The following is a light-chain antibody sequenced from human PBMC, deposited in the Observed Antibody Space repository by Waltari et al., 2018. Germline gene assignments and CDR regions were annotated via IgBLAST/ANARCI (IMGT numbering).Light chain of an antibody. V-gene: IGLV2-23*02. CDR2: EVS. Sequence: QSALTQPASVSGSPGQSITISCTGTSSDIGSYNLVSWYQYHPGKAPKLIIYEVSRRPLGVSSRFSGSKSGYTASLTFSGLQAEDEADYYCCSYAGSNTLMFGGGTKLTVL. CDR1: SSDIGSYNL. CDR3: CSYAGSNTLM. J-gene: IGLJ3*02.